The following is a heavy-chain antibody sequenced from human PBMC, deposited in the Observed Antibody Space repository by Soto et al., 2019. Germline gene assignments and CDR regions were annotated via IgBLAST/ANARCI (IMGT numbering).Heavy chain of an antibody. CDR1: GFTFSSYA. D-gene: IGHD3-22*01. CDR2: ISGSGGST. Sequence: EVQLLESGGGLVQPGGSLRLSCAASGFTFSSYAMSWVRQAPGKGLEWVSAISGSGGSTYYADSVKGRFTISRDNSKNTLYLQMNSLRAEDTAVYYCAKVLYYDSSGYFSYAFDIWGQGTMVTVSS. J-gene: IGHJ3*02. V-gene: IGHV3-23*01. CDR3: AKVLYYDSSGYFSYAFDI.